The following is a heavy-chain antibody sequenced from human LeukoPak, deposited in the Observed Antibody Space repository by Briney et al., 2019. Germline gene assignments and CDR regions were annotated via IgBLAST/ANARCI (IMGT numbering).Heavy chain of an antibody. CDR3: ARSEYSYYGMDV. J-gene: IGHJ6*02. CDR2: IYYSGST. CDR1: GGSISSYY. V-gene: IGHV4-59*01. Sequence: SETLSLTCTVSGGSISSYYWSWIRQPPGKGLEWIGYIYYSGSTNYNPSLKSRVTISVDTSKNQFSLKLSSVTAVDTAVYYCARSEYSYYGMDVWGQGTTVTVSS.